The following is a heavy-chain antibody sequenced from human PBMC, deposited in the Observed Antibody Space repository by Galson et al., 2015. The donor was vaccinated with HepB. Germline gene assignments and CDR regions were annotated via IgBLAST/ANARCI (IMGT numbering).Heavy chain of an antibody. J-gene: IGHJ6*03. V-gene: IGHV7-4-1*02. CDR2: INTNTGNP. CDR1: GYTFTSYA. Sequence: SVKVSCKASGYTFTSYAMNWVRQAPGQGLEWMGWINTNTGNPTYAQGFTGRFVFSLDTSVSTAYLQISSLKAEDTAVYYCARGSSSWPPNYYYYYYMDVWGKGTTVTVSS. CDR3: ARGSSSWPPNYYYYYYMDV. D-gene: IGHD6-13*01.